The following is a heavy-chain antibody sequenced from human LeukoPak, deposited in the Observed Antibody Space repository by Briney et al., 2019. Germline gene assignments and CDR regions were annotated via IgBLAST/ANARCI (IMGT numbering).Heavy chain of an antibody. V-gene: IGHV3-23*01. Sequence: GGSLRLSCAASGFTFSSYVMSWVGQAPGKGLDGVSDISGSGGSTYYADSVKGRFTISRDNSTNTLYLQMNSLRAEDTAVYYCAKGRRDGYKYGMDVWGQGTTVTVSS. CDR2: ISGSGGST. CDR3: AKGRRDGYKYGMDV. J-gene: IGHJ6*02. CDR1: GFTFSSYV. D-gene: IGHD5-24*01.